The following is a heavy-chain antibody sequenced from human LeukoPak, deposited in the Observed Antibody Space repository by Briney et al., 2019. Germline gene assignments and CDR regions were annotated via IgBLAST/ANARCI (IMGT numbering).Heavy chain of an antibody. CDR3: ARRWGNIVGVTYEY. CDR2: IYYTGST. CDR1: GSSITSVSHY. V-gene: IGHV4-39*01. Sequence: PSETLSLTCTISGSSITSVSHYWGWIRQPPGKGLEWIGDIYYTGSTYYSPSLRSRVTMSVHASENQFSLRLNSVTAVDTAVYYCARRWGNIVGVTYEYWGQGTLVTVSS. J-gene: IGHJ4*02. D-gene: IGHD3-16*01.